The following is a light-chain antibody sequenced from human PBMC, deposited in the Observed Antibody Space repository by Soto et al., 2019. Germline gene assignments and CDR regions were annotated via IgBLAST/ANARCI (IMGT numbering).Light chain of an antibody. CDR3: QQYSDSSRA. V-gene: IGKV1-5*01. J-gene: IGKJ1*01. CDR2: DAS. Sequence: DIQVTQSPSTLSASVGDRVTITCGASQSIGTWLAWYQQKPGKAPKLLIFDASTLESGVPSRFSGSGSGTDFTLTISSLQPDDFATYYCQQYSDSSRAFGQGTRVEIK. CDR1: QSIGTW.